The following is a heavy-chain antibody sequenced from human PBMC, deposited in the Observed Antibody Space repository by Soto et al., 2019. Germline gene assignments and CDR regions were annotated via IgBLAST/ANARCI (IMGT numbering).Heavy chain of an antibody. CDR2: IYYSGST. D-gene: IGHD2-2*01. V-gene: IGHV4-30-4*01. Sequence: SETLSLTCTVSGGSISSGDYYWSWIRQPPGKGLEWIGYIYYSGSTYYNPSLKSRVTISVDTSKNQFSLKLSSVTAADTAVYYCARGSPDYCSSTSCYFSSWFDPWGQGTLVTVSS. CDR1: GGSISSGDYY. CDR3: ARGSPDYCSSTSCYFSSWFDP. J-gene: IGHJ5*02.